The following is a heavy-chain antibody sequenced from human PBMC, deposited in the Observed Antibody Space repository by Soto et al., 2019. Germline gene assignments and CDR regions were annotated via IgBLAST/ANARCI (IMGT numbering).Heavy chain of an antibody. CDR2: IRRGSNSYAA. CDR1: GFTFSGSA. D-gene: IGHD3-16*01. Sequence: GGSLRLSCAASGFTFSGSAMHWVRQASVKGLEFVGRIRRGSNSYAAAYSASVEGIVAVCRDYSSNTAYLRVNSLKAEDTAVYYCAYDLHYALDIWGQGTLVTVSS. V-gene: IGHV3-73*01. CDR3: AYDLHYALDI. J-gene: IGHJ6*02.